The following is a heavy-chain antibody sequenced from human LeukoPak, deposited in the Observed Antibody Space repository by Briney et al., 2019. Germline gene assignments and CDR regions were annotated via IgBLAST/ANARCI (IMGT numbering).Heavy chain of an antibody. CDR1: GGSFSGYY. V-gene: IGHV4-34*01. Sequence: SETLSLTCAVYGGSFSGYYWSWIRQPPGKGLEWIGEINHSGSTNYNPSLKSRVTISVDTSKNQFSLKLSSVTAADTAVYYCARERPQQLPYFDYWGQGTLVTVSS. J-gene: IGHJ4*02. CDR3: ARERPQQLPYFDY. CDR2: INHSGST. D-gene: IGHD6-13*01.